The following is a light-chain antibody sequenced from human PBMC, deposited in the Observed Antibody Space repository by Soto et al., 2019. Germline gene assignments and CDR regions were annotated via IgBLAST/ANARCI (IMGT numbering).Light chain of an antibody. V-gene: IGKV3-15*01. CDR3: QHYNDWPT. Sequence: IVITQSPATVAMSLGERATLSCRASQSVSSNLAWYQQKPGQAPRLLIYGASTRATGIPAGFSGSGSGTEFTLTISSLQSEEFAVYYCQHYNDWPTFGQGTKVDIK. CDR1: QSVSSN. CDR2: GAS. J-gene: IGKJ1*01.